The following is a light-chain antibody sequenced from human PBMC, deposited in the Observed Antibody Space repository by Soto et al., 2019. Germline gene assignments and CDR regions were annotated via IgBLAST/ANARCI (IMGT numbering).Light chain of an antibody. J-gene: IGLJ2*01. Sequence: QSALSQPASVSGSPGQAITISCTGSTNDVGGYDYVSWYQQHPGRAPQLMIFDVRSRPSGVSNRFSGSKSGNTAPLTISGLQTEDEADYYCSSFTSRNVVIFGGGTKLTVL. CDR2: DVR. V-gene: IGLV2-14*03. CDR1: TNDVGGYDY. CDR3: SSFTSRNVVI.